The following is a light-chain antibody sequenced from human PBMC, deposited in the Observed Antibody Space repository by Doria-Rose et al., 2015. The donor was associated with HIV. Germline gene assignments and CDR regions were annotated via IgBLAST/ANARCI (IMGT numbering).Light chain of an antibody. Sequence: SSVLSQESAVSAALRQTVRITCQGDSLRSSYASWYLQKPGQAPILVIYCNNNRPSGIPDRFSGSSSGNTASLTITGAQAEDEADYYCSSRDSSANHVLFGGGTKVTVL. CDR1: SLRSSY. J-gene: IGLJ2*01. CDR3: SSRDSSANHVL. V-gene: IGLV3-19*01. CDR2: CNN.